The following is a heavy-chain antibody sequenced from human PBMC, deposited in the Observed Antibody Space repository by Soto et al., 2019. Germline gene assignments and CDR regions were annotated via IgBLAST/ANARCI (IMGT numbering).Heavy chain of an antibody. J-gene: IGHJ4*02. CDR2: ISSSSSYI. V-gene: IGHV3-21*04. CDR3: ARDRPWYSSSSDSDY. Sequence: PGGSLRLSCAASGFTFSSYSMNWVRQAPGKGLEWVSSISSSSSYIYYADSVKGRFTISRDNAKNSLYLQMNSLRAEDTAVYYCARDRPWYSSSSDSDYWGQGTLVTVSS. CDR1: GFTFSSYS. D-gene: IGHD6-6*01.